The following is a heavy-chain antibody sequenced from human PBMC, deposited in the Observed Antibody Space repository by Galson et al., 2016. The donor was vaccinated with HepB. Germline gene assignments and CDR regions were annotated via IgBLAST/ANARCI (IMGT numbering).Heavy chain of an antibody. J-gene: IGHJ4*02. CDR2: ISGSGDKT. Sequence: SLRLSCAASKFTFSTCAMSWVRQAPGKGPEWVSSISGSGDKTFHAESVKGRFTISRDNSRDTLFLQMNNLTVDDTAVYYCAKDAKRMTSGNGGTYDSWGQGTLVTVSS. D-gene: IGHD4-23*01. CDR1: KFTFSTCA. V-gene: IGHV3-23*01. CDR3: AKDAKRMTSGNGGTYDS.